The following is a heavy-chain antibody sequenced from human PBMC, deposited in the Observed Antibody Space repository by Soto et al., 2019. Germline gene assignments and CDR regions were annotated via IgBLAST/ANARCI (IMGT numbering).Heavy chain of an antibody. CDR2: XXXXGXX. Sequence: TXAXSGGSISSVGYYWSWIRQHPGKGLEWIXXXXXXGXXXYNXXIKXXXXXXXEXXXNXXXLKLRYVNAEETEVYYCARVSEGDLNWLDPWGQGTLVNVSS. D-gene: IGHD3-16*01. J-gene: IGHJ5*02. CDR1: GGSISSVGYY. V-gene: IGHV4-31*11. CDR3: ARVSEGDLNWLDP.